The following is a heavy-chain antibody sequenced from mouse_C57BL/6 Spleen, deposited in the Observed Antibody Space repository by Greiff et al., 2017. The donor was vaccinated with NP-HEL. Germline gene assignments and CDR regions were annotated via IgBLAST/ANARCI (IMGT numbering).Heavy chain of an antibody. CDR2: IDPSDSYT. CDR1: GYTFTSYW. J-gene: IGHJ4*01. CDR3: ATHYYGSAMDY. D-gene: IGHD1-1*01. Sequence: QVHVKQPGAELVMPGASVKLSCKASGYTFTSYWMHWVKQRPGQGLEWIGEIDPSDSYTNYNQKFKGKSTLTVDKSSSTAYMQLSSLTSEDSAVYYCATHYYGSAMDYWGQGTSVTVSS. V-gene: IGHV1-69*01.